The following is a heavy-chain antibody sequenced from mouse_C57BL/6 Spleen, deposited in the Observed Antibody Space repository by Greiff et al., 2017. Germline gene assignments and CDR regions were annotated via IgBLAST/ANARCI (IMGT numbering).Heavy chain of an antibody. J-gene: IGHJ3*01. CDR3: AKHHDGFAY. D-gene: IGHD1-1*01. CDR1: GFSLTSYC. Sequence: VQGVESGPGLVAPSQSLSITCTVSGFSLTSYCVDWVRQPPGQGLEWLGVIWGGGRTNDNSALMSRQSISKDNSKSQVFLKMNSRQTDDTAMYYCAKHHDGFAYWGQGTLVTVSA. V-gene: IGHV2-9*01. CDR2: IWGGGRT.